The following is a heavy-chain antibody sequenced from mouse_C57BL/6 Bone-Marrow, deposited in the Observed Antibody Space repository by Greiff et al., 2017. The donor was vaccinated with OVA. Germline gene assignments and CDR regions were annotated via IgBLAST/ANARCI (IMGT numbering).Heavy chain of an antibody. D-gene: IGHD1-1*01. J-gene: IGHJ2*01. Sequence: QVQLQQSDAELVTPGASVKISCKASGYTFTDHTIHWMKQRPEQGLEWIGYIYPRDGSTKYNEKFKGKATLTADKSSSTAYMQLNSLTSEDSAVYFCARWYYDSRLYFDYWGQGTTLTVSS. CDR2: IYPRDGST. CDR1: GYTFTDHT. V-gene: IGHV1-78*01. CDR3: ARWYYDSRLYFDY.